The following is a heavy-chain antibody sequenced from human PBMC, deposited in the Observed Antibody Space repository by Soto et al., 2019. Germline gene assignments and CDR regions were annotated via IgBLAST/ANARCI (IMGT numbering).Heavy chain of an antibody. CDR1: GGSISSGDYY. V-gene: IGHV4-30-4*01. J-gene: IGHJ5*02. CDR3: ARESGTGTRWFDP. CDR2: IYYSGST. D-gene: IGHD1-7*01. Sequence: PSETLSLTCTVSGGSISSGDYYWSWIRHPPGKVLDSICYIYYSGSTYYIPSLKIRVTISVDTSKNQFSLKLSSVTAADTAVYYCARESGTGTRWFDPWGQGTLVTVSS.